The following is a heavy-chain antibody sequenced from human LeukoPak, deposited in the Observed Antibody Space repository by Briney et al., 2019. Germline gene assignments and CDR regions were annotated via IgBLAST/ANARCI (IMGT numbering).Heavy chain of an antibody. CDR3: AKDYTKGVGATDY. J-gene: IGHJ4*01. CDR2: ISVPGGST. Sequence: GGSLRLSCAAPGFTFSVYVRSWVRQAPGKGLGWVSVISVPGGSTYYADSVKGRFTISRDNSKNTLYLQMNSLSAEDTAVYYCAKDYTKGVGATDYWGQGTMVTVSS. D-gene: IGHD1-26*01. V-gene: IGHV3-23*01. CDR1: GFTFSVYV.